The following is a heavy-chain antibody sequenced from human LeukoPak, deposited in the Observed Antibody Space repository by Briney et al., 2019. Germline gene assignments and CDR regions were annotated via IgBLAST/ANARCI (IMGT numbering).Heavy chain of an antibody. J-gene: IGHJ3*02. D-gene: IGHD3-22*01. CDR2: ISSSSSYT. CDR1: GFTFSDYY. Sequence: PGRSLRLSCAASGFTFSDYYMSWIRQAPGKGLEWVSYISSSSSYTNYADSVKGRFTISRDNAKNSLYLQMNSLRAEDTAVYYCAREVDSSGYAFDIWGQGTMVTVSS. V-gene: IGHV3-11*06. CDR3: AREVDSSGYAFDI.